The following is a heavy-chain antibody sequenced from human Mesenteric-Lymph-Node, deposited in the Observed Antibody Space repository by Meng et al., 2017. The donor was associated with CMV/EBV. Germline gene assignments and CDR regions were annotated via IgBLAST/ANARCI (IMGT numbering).Heavy chain of an antibody. D-gene: IGHD2-2*01. CDR3: TRDGDRFLSTEYYFDF. Sequence: GESLKISCAASGFIFSSYSMNWVRQAPGKGLEWVSSISSSSSYIYYADSVKGRFTISRDNAKNSLFLQMNSLRAEDTAVYYCTRDGDRFLSTEYYFDFWGQGTLVTVSS. V-gene: IGHV3-21*06. CDR2: ISSSSSYI. CDR1: GFIFSSYS. J-gene: IGHJ4*02.